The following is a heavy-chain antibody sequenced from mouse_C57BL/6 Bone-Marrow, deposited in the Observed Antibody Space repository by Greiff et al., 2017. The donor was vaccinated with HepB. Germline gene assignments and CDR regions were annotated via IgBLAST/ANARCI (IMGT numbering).Heavy chain of an antibody. Sequence: EVMLVESGEGLVKPGGSLKLSCAASGFTFSSYAMSWVRQTPEKRLEWVAYISSGGDYIYYADTVKGRFTISRDNARNNLYLQMSSLKSEDTAMYYCTRDPTYYYGSRAWFAYWGQGTLVTVSA. D-gene: IGHD1-1*01. V-gene: IGHV5-9-1*02. J-gene: IGHJ3*01. CDR3: TRDPTYYYGSRAWFAY. CDR1: GFTFSSYA. CDR2: ISSGGDYI.